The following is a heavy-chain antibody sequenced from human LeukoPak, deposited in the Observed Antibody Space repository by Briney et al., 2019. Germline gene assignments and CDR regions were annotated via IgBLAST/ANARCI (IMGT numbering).Heavy chain of an antibody. CDR3: ARGLYYYDSSGYRLASPFDY. CDR2: IYYSGST. Sequence: SETLSLTCTVSGGSISSYYWSWIRQPPGKGLEWIGHIYYSGSTNYNPSLKSRVTISGDTSKKQFSLKLSSVTAADTAVYYCARGLYYYDSSGYRLASPFDYWGQGTLVTVSS. V-gene: IGHV4-59*01. D-gene: IGHD3-22*01. CDR1: GGSISSYY. J-gene: IGHJ4*02.